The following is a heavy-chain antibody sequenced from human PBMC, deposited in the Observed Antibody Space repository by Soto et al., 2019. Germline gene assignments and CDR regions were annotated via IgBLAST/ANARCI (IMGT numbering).Heavy chain of an antibody. Sequence: HVQLVESGGGVVQPGRSLRLSCAASGFTFSSYAMHWVRQAPGKGLEWVAVISYDGSNKYYADSVKGRFTISRDNSKNTLYLQMNSLRTDDTAVYYCARPLWRDDYNWGYFDLWGRGTLVTVSS. V-gene: IGHV3-30-3*01. J-gene: IGHJ2*01. CDR3: ARPLWRDDYNWGYFDL. CDR1: GFTFSSYA. CDR2: ISYDGSNK. D-gene: IGHD4-4*01.